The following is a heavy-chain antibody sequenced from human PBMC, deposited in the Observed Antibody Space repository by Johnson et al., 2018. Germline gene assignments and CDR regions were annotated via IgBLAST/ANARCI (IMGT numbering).Heavy chain of an antibody. CDR1: GFTFNLSG. CDR2: VSYDGNVE. CDR3: AKDRKPMLFYFGH. V-gene: IGHV3-30*02. J-gene: IGHJ4*02. Sequence: QVQLVESGGGVVQPGGSLRLSCEASGFTFNLSGMHWVRQTPVKGLEWVAFVSYDGNVEFYTDSVRGRFTISRDNSKDTISLEMSSLRDEDTAVYYCAKDRKPMLFYFGHWGQGALVTVSS. D-gene: IGHD1-14*01.